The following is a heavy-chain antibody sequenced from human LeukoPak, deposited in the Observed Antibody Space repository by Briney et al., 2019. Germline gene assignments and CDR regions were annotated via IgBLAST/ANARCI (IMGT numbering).Heavy chain of an antibody. CDR2: LKSKTDGGTT. J-gene: IGHJ4*02. CDR3: TTRTAYYDFWSGYYFDY. D-gene: IGHD3-3*01. V-gene: IGHV3-15*01. Sequence: GGSLRLSCAASGFTFSNAWMSWVRQAPGKGLEWVGRLKSKTDGGTTDYAAPAKGRFTISRDDSKNTLYLQMNSLKTEDTAVYYRTTRTAYYDFWSGYYFDYWGQGTLLTVSS. CDR1: GFTFSNAW.